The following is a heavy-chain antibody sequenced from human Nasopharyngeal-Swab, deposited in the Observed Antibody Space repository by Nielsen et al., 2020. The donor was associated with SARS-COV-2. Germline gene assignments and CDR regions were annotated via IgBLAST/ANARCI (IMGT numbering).Heavy chain of an antibody. CDR2: IYSGGST. CDR1: GFTVTSNY. V-gene: IGHV3-66*04. Sequence: SLIPPCAASGFTVTSNYMSWVRQAPGKGLEWGSVIYSGGSTYYADSVKGRFTISRDNSKNTLYLQMNSLRAEDTAVYYCAKQRRMVTGAYDYWGQGTLVTVSS. CDR3: AKQRRMVTGAYDY. J-gene: IGHJ4*02. D-gene: IGHD5-18*01.